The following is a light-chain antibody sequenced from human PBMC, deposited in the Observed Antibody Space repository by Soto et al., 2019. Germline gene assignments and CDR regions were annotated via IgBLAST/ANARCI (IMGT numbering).Light chain of an antibody. CDR3: QQANSFPPT. CDR1: QAISNW. Sequence: DIQMTQSPSSVSASVGDRVTITCRASQAISNWLAWYQQKPGKAPNLLIHAASNLQSGVPSRFSGSGSGTDFTLTISSLQPEDFATYFCQQANSFPPTFGQGTKLEIK. V-gene: IGKV1D-12*01. J-gene: IGKJ2*01. CDR2: AAS.